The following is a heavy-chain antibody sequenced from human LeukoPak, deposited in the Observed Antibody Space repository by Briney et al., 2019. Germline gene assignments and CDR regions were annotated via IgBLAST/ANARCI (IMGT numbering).Heavy chain of an antibody. CDR3: ARVPKQRLLLQWFSDF. V-gene: IGHV3-21*01. D-gene: IGHD6-19*01. CDR1: GFNLNDYS. Sequence: PGGSLRLSCTASGFNLNDYSMTWVRRAPGKGLEWVSSISGYDNSLYYEDSVRGRFTISRDDATNSLFLHMNSLRAEDTAMYYCARVPKQRLLLQWFSDFWGQGTLVIVSS. CDR2: ISGYDNSL. J-gene: IGHJ4*02.